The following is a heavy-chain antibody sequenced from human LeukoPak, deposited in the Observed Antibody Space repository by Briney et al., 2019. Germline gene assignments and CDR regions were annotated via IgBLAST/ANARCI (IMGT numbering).Heavy chain of an antibody. J-gene: IGHJ4*02. CDR2: IYTSGST. CDR1: GASVNSHY. D-gene: IGHD3-3*01. V-gene: IGHV4-4*07. CDR3: ARDEGVLRFLEY. Sequence: SETLSLTCAVAGASVNSHYWSWIRQPAGKGLEWIGRIYTSGSTNYNPSLKSRVTMSLDASRNQFSLRLTSVTAADTAVYFCARDEGVLRFLEYWGQGIQVTVSS.